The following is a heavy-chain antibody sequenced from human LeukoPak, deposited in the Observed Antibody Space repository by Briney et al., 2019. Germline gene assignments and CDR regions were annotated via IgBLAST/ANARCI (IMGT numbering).Heavy chain of an antibody. V-gene: IGHV1-3*03. CDR3: ARSGGSRGTVTPPGDF. Sequence: ASVKVSCKASGYTFTTYTMHWVRQAPGQRLEWMGWINADTGNTKCSQEFQGRLTITRDTSASTVYMDLSSLKSEDMAVYYCARSGGSRGTVTPPGDFWGQGTLSPSPQ. CDR1: GYTFTTYT. CDR2: INADTGNT. D-gene: IGHD4-17*01. J-gene: IGHJ4*02.